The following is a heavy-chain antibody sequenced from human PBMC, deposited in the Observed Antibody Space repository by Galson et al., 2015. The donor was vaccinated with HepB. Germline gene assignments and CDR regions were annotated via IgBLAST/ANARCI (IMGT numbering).Heavy chain of an antibody. CDR2: ISAYDGNT. CDR3: ARDLKDRTVTNTQGY. Sequence: SVKVSCKASGYTFTSYGISWVRQAPGQGLEWMGWISAYDGNTNYAQKLQGRVTMTTDTSTSTAYMELRSLRSDDTAVYYCARDLKDRTVTNTQGYWGQGTLVTVSS. J-gene: IGHJ4*02. V-gene: IGHV1-18*01. CDR1: GYTFTSYG. D-gene: IGHD4-17*01.